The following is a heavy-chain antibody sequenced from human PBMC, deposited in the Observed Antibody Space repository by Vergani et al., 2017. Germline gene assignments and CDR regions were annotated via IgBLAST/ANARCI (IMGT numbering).Heavy chain of an antibody. CDR2: ISAYNGNT. J-gene: IGHJ6*02. Sequence: QVQLVQSGAEVKKPGASVKVSCKASGYTFTSYGISWVRQAPGQVLEWMGWISAYNGNTNYAQKLQGRVTMTTDTSTSTAYMELRSLRSDDTAVYYCARIDIVVVPAAMHYYYYGMDVWGQGTTVTVSS. D-gene: IGHD2-2*01. CDR1: GYTFTSYG. CDR3: ARIDIVVVPAAMHYYYYGMDV. V-gene: IGHV1-18*01.